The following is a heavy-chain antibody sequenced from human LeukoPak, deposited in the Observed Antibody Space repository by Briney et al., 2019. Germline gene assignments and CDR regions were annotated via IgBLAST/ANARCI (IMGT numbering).Heavy chain of an antibody. CDR3: ASAAYYDFWSGYHNWFDP. CDR1: GGSISSSSYY. Sequence: PSETLSLTCTVSGGSISSSSYYWGLIRQPPGKGLEWIGSIYYSGSTYYNPSLKSRVNISVDTSKNQFSLKLRSVTAADTAVYYCASAAYYDFWSGYHNWFDPWGQGTLVTVSS. V-gene: IGHV4-39*01. J-gene: IGHJ5*02. D-gene: IGHD3-3*01. CDR2: IYYSGST.